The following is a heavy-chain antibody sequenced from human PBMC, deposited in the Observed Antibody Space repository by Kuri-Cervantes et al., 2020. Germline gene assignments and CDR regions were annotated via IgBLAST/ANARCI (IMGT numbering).Heavy chain of an antibody. CDR3: AREACDSSRWYQCYYYGMDV. D-gene: IGHD6-13*01. CDR2: IWYDGSNK. J-gene: IGHJ6*02. CDR1: GFTFSSYG. V-gene: IGHV3-33*01. Sequence: LSLTCAASGFTFSSYGMHWVRQAPGRGLEWVAVIWYDGSNKYYADSVKGRFTISRDNSKNTLYLQMNSLRAEDTAVYYCAREACDSSRWYQCYYYGMDVWGQGTTVTVSS.